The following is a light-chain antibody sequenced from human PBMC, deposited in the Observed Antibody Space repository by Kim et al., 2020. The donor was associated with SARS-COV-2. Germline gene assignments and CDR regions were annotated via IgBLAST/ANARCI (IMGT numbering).Light chain of an antibody. CDR3: NCRDSSGNSLV. CDR1: SLRSYY. Sequence: ALGQTVRITCQGDSLRSYYASWYQQKPGQAPVLVIYGKSSRPSGIPDRFSGSTSGNTASLTITGAQAEDEADYYCNCRDSSGNSLVFGGGTQLTVL. CDR2: GKS. V-gene: IGLV3-19*01. J-gene: IGLJ3*02.